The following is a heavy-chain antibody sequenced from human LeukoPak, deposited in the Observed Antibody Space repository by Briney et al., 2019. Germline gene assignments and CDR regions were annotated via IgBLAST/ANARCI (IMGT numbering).Heavy chain of an antibody. CDR1: GFTFSDYA. CDR3: TRATRISIFGVQYYFDY. CDR2: IRSKSYGGTT. D-gene: IGHD3-3*01. J-gene: IGHJ4*02. Sequence: PGRSLRLSCTASGFTFSDYAVTWVRQAPGKGLEWVSFIRSKSYGGTTEYAASVQGRFTISRDDSKSVAYLQMDSLKTEDTAVYYCTRATRISIFGVQYYFDYWGRGTLVTVSS. V-gene: IGHV3-49*04.